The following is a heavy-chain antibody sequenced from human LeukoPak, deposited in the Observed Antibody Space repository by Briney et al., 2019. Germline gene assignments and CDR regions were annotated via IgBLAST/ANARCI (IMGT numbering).Heavy chain of an antibody. CDR2: ISSSSSYT. D-gene: IGHD1-7*01. J-gene: IGHJ4*02. V-gene: IGHV3-11*06. CDR1: GFTFSDYY. CDR3: ARRVELRQDFDY. Sequence: GGSLRLSCAASGFTFSDYYMSWIRQAPGKGLEWVSYISSSSSYTNSADSVQGRFTISRNNAKNSLYLQMNSLRAEDTAGYYCARRVELRQDFDYWGQGTLVTVSS.